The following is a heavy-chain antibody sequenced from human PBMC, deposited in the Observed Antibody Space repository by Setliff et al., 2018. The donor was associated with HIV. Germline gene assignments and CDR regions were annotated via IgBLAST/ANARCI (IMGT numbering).Heavy chain of an antibody. CDR2: MNPNSGNT. CDR3: ARALPYDSSGYYFVGWFDP. D-gene: IGHD3-22*01. Sequence: ASVKVSCKTSGYTFPDYYLHWVRQATGQGLEWMGWMNPNSGNTGYAQKFQGRVTMTRNTSISTAYMELSSLRSEDTAVYYCARALPYDSSGYYFVGWFDPWGQGTLVTVSS. V-gene: IGHV1-8*02. J-gene: IGHJ5*02. CDR1: GYTFPDYY.